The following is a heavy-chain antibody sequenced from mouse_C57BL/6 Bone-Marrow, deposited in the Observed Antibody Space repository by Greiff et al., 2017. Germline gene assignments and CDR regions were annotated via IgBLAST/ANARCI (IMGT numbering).Heavy chain of an antibody. J-gene: IGHJ3*01. CDR2: IDPEDGDT. Sequence: VQLQQSGAELVRPGASVKLSCTASGFNIKDDYMHWVKQRPEQGLEWIGWIDPEDGDTEYASKFQGKATITADTSSNTAYLQLSSLTSEDTAVYYCTTGVIAYWGQGTLVTVSA. CDR1: GFNIKDDY. CDR3: TTGVIAY. V-gene: IGHV14-4*01.